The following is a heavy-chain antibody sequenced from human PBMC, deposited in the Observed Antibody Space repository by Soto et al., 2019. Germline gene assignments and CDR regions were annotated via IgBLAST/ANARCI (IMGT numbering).Heavy chain of an antibody. V-gene: IGHV1-69*01. CDR2: IIPIFGTA. D-gene: IGHD2-2*01. Sequence: QVQLVQFGAEVKKPGSSVKVSCKASGGTFSSYAISWVRQAPGQGLEWMGGIIPIFGTANYAQKFQGRVTITADESTSTAYMELSSLRSEDTAVYYCARSHCSSTSCSKEYNWFDPWGQGTLVTVSS. CDR1: GGTFSSYA. J-gene: IGHJ5*02. CDR3: ARSHCSSTSCSKEYNWFDP.